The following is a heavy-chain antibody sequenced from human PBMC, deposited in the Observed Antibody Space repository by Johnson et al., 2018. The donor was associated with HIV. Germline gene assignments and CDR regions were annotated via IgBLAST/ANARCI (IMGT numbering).Heavy chain of an antibody. Sequence: VQLVESGGGVVQPGRSLRLSCAASGFTFDDYGMSWVRQAPGKGLEWVSGINWNGGSTGYADSVKGRFSISRDNAKNSLFLQMNNLRAEDTALYYCARALKWELGLPDWDAFDIWGQGTMVTVSS. D-gene: IGHD1-26*01. CDR2: INWNGGST. V-gene: IGHV3-20*04. CDR1: GFTFDDYG. CDR3: ARALKWELGLPDWDAFDI. J-gene: IGHJ3*02.